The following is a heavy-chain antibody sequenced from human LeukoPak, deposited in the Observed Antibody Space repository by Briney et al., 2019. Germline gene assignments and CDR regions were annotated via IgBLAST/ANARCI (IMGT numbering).Heavy chain of an antibody. CDR3: AKPKHIVVVIGWFDP. Sequence: GGSLRLSCAASGFTFSSYATSWDRQAPGKGLEWVSAISGSGGSTYYADAVKGRFTIYRDNSKNTVYLHMSSLRAQDSVVDYCAKPKHIVVVIGWFDPWGQGTLVTVS. CDR1: GFTFSSYA. CDR2: ISGSGGST. D-gene: IGHD2-21*01. J-gene: IGHJ5*02. V-gene: IGHV3-23*01.